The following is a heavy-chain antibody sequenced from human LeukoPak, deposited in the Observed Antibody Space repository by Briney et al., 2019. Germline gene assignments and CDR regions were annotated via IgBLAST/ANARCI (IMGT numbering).Heavy chain of an antibody. CDR2: ISSNGGST. Sequence: GGSLRLSCAASGFTFSGSAMHWVRQAPGKGLEYVSAISSNGGSTYYANSVKGRFTISRDNSKNTLYLQMGSLRAEDMAVYYCARVGGTLVSDYWGQGTLVTVSS. V-gene: IGHV3-64*01. D-gene: IGHD3-16*01. CDR1: GFTFSGSA. CDR3: ARVGGTLVSDY. J-gene: IGHJ4*02.